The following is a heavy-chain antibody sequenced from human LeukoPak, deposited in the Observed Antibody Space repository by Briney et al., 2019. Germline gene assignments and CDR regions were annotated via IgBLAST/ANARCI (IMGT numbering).Heavy chain of an antibody. J-gene: IGHJ4*02. V-gene: IGHV3-20*04. CDR3: AREERGGIAATG. Sequence: GGSLRLSRAASGFTFEDYGMSWVRQAPGKGLEWVSGINWNGGSTGYADSVKGRFTISRDNAKNSLYLQMNSLRGEDTALYYCAREERGGIAATGWGQGTLVTVSS. CDR2: INWNGGST. CDR1: GFTFEDYG. D-gene: IGHD6-13*01.